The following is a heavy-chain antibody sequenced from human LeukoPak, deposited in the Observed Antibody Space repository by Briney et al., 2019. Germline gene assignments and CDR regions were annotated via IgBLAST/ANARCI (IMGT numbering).Heavy chain of an antibody. D-gene: IGHD1-1*01. J-gene: IGHJ5*02. V-gene: IGHV4-59*01. Sequence: SETLSLTCTVSGGSIRSNYWSWIRQPPGKGLEWIGYMYYSGSTNYNPSLKSRVTISVDTSKNQFSLKLSSVTAADTAVYYCARDQLAWFDPWGQGTLVTVSS. CDR3: ARDQLAWFDP. CDR2: MYYSGST. CDR1: GGSIRSNY.